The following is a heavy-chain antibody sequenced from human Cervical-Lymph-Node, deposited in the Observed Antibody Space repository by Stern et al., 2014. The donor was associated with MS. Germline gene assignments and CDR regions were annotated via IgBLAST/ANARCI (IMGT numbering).Heavy chain of an antibody. J-gene: IGHJ4*02. V-gene: IGHV3-21*01. Sequence: VQLVESGGGLVKPGGSLRLSCVASGFTLSSYSMNWVRQAPGQGLEWVSSIGSTGGFRYFADSVQGRFTISRDNAKNSLYLQMNSLRAEDTAVYYCARVIAVSGTDHWGQGTLVTVSS. CDR1: GFTLSSYS. D-gene: IGHD6-19*01. CDR3: ARVIAVSGTDH. CDR2: IGSTGGFR.